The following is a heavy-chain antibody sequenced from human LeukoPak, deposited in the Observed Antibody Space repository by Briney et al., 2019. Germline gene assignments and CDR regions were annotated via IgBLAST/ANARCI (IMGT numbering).Heavy chain of an antibody. Sequence: PGGSLRLSCAASGFSFSTYAMHWVRQAPGKGLEWVAVISYDGSNKYYADSVKGRFTISRDNSKNTLYLQMNSLRAEDTAVYYCARESRVSGYKAGWFDPWGQGTRVTVSS. D-gene: IGHD5-18*01. V-gene: IGHV3-30-3*01. J-gene: IGHJ5*02. CDR2: ISYDGSNK. CDR3: ARESRVSGYKAGWFDP. CDR1: GFSFSTYA.